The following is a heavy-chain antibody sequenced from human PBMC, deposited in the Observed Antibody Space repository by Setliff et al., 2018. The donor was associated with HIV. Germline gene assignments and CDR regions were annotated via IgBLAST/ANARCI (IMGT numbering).Heavy chain of an antibody. V-gene: IGHV1-8*01. CDR2: INPNADHT. Sequence: GASVKVSCKASGYTFSSYDIYWVRQAPGQGLEWMGFINPNADHTGYAQKFQGSVTMTSDVTISTAYMELNTLTSDDTAVYFCARGGRVVWWYSDLWGRGTLVTVSS. CDR1: GYTFSSYD. J-gene: IGHJ2*01. D-gene: IGHD3-16*01. CDR3: ARGGRVVWWYSDL.